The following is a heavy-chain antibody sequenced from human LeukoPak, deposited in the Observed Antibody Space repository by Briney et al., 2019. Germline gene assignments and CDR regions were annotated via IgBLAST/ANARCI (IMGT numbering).Heavy chain of an antibody. CDR3: ARIDPDPSYYYYYYMDV. Sequence: SETLSLTCTVSGGSISSSSYYWGWIRQPPGKGLEWIGSIYYSGSTYYNPSLKSRVTISVDTSKNQFSLKLSSVTAADTAVYYCARIDPDPSYYYYYYMDVWGKGTSVTVSS. CDR2: IYYSGST. J-gene: IGHJ6*03. CDR1: GGSISSSSYY. V-gene: IGHV4-39*07.